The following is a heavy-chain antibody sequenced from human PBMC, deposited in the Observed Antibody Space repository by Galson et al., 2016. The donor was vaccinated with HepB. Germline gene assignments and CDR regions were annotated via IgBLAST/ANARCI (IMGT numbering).Heavy chain of an antibody. CDR3: ARDKEGSGWYNFDY. V-gene: IGHV3-33*01. CDR2: IWYDGSNK. CDR1: GFTFSSYG. D-gene: IGHD6-19*01. J-gene: IGHJ4*02. Sequence: SLRLSCAASGFTFSSYGMHWVRQAPGKGLEWVAVIWYDGSNKYYADSVKGRFTISRDNSKHILYLQMNSLRAEDTAVYYCARDKEGSGWYNFDYWGQGTLVTVSS.